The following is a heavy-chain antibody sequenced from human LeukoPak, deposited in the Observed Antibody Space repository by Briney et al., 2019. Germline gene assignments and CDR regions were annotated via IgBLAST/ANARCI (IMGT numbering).Heavy chain of an antibody. CDR2: IYTSGST. CDR1: GGSISSGGYS. CDR3: ARGVRGRFDP. Sequence: SQTLSLTCAVSGGSISSGGYSWSWIRQPPGKGLEWIGRIYTSGSTNYNPSLKSRVTMSVDTSKNQFSLKLSSVTAADTAVYYCARGVRGRFDPWGQGTLVTVSS. J-gene: IGHJ5*02. D-gene: IGHD3-10*01. V-gene: IGHV4-61*02.